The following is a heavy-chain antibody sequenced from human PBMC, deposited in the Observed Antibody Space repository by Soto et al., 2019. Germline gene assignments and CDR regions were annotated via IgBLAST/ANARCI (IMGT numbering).Heavy chain of an antibody. D-gene: IGHD6-13*01. J-gene: IGHJ4*02. CDR3: ARDLAAVPRAFDY. CDR2: VYYTGTT. V-gene: IGHV4-59*01. CDR1: GGSISSYF. Sequence: SETLSLTCTVSGGSISSYFYIWVRQPPGKGLEWIGSVYYTGTTDYNPSLKSRVTISVDASKTQFSLNLRSVTAADTAVYYCARDLAAVPRAFDYWGRGTLVTVSS.